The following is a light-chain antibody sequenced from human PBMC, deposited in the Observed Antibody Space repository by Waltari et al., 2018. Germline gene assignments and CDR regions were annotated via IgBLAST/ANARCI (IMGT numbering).Light chain of an antibody. CDR3: QQRSNWPPGYT. J-gene: IGKJ2*01. CDR1: QSVSSY. V-gene: IGKV3-11*01. CDR2: DAS. Sequence: EIVLTQSPATLSLSPGERATPPSRASQSVSSYLAWYQQKPGQAPRLLIYDASNRATGIPARFSGSGSGTDFTLTISSLEPEDFAVYYCQQRSNWPPGYTFGQGTKLEIK.